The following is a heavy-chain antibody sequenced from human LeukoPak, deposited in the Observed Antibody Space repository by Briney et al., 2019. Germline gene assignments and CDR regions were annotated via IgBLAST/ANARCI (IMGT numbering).Heavy chain of an antibody. D-gene: IGHD4-23*01. CDR1: GGSISRSSYY. J-gene: IGHJ4*02. V-gene: IGHV4-39*01. CDR2: IYYGGST. Sequence: PSETLSLTCTVSGGSISRSSYYWGWIRQTPGKGPEWIGSIYYGGSTYYNPSLKSRVTISVDTSKNQFSLKLSSVTAADTAVYYCAGGPDGRGGDDYGGNSPGNRAFDYWGQGTLVTVSS. CDR3: AGGPDGRGGDDYGGNSPGNRAFDY.